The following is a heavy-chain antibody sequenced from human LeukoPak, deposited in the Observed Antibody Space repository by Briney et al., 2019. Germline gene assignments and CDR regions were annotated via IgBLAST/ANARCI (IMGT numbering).Heavy chain of an antibody. CDR3: ARDRLEGSGWYTGPTHWFDP. CDR2: IYYSGST. J-gene: IGHJ5*02. V-gene: IGHV4-59*01. CDR1: GGSISSYY. Sequence: SETLSLTCTVSGGSISSYYWSWIRQPPGRGLEWIGYIYYSGSTNYNPSLKSRVTISVDTSKNQFSLKLSSVTAADTAVYYCARDRLEGSGWYTGPTHWFDPWGQGTLVTVSS. D-gene: IGHD6-19*01.